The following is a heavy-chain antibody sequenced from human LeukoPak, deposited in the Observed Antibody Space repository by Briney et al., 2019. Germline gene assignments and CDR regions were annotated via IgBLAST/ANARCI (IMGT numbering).Heavy chain of an antibody. CDR2: IYHSGST. J-gene: IGHJ4*02. CDR1: GGSISSGGYY. Sequence: SETLSLTCTVSGGSISSGGYYWSWIRQPPGKGLEWIGYIYHSGSTYYNPSLKSRVTISVDRSKNQFSLKLSSVTAADTAVYYCARDLSAAGTSFDYWGQGTLVTVSS. D-gene: IGHD6-13*01. CDR3: ARDLSAAGTSFDY. V-gene: IGHV4-30-2*01.